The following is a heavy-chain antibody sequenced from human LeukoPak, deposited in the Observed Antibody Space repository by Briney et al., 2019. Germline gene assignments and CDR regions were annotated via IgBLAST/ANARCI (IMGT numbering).Heavy chain of an antibody. CDR3: ARYCSSTSCYAAWGMDV. J-gene: IGHJ6*02. Sequence: ASVNVSCKASGYTFTSYGISWVRQGPGQGLEWMGWISAYNGNTNYAQKLQGRVTMTTDTSTSTAYMELRSLRSDDTAVYYCARYCSSTSCYAAWGMDVWGQGTTVTVSS. CDR1: GYTFTSYG. D-gene: IGHD2-2*01. V-gene: IGHV1-18*01. CDR2: ISAYNGNT.